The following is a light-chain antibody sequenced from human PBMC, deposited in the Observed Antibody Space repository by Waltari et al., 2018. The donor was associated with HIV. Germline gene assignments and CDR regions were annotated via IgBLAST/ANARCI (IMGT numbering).Light chain of an antibody. CDR1: QSLLYSSNNYNY. J-gene: IGKJ1*01. Sequence: DIVMTQSPDSLAVSLGERATINCKSSQSLLYSSNNYNYLAWYQQKPGQPPKLLIYWACTRESGVPERFSGSGSGAQFNLTIRSLRAEDVATYYCQQYYSDLWTFGQGTKVEIK. V-gene: IGKV4-1*01. CDR3: QQYYSDLWT. CDR2: WAC.